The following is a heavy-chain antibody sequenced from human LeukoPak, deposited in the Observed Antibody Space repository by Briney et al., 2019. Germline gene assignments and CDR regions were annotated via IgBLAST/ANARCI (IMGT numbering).Heavy chain of an antibody. CDR3: ARESSTTQTNLFDY. Sequence: SETLSLTCTVSGDSITSRSYWSWIRQPPGKGLEWIGYLRHSGNTNHNSSFRGRVTFSLDTSKNQFSLILRSVTAADTAIYFCARESSTTQTNLFDYWAREPWSRSP. V-gene: IGHV4-59*11. D-gene: IGHD3-3*02. CDR1: GDSITSRSY. CDR2: LRHSGNT. J-gene: IGHJ4*02.